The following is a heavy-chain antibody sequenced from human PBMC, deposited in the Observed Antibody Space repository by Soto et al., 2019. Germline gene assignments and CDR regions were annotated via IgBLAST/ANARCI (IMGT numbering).Heavy chain of an antibody. V-gene: IGHV1-18*04. CDR3: ARAPAHRRATATSFDY. J-gene: IGHJ4*02. CDR2: ISAYNGNT. CDR1: GYTLTSYG. Sequence: ASVKVSCKASGYTLTSYGISWVRQAPGQGLEWMGWISAYNGNTNYAQKLQGRVTMTTDTSTSTAYMELRSLRSDDTAVYYCARAPAHRRATATSFDYWGQGTLVTVS. D-gene: IGHD2-15*01.